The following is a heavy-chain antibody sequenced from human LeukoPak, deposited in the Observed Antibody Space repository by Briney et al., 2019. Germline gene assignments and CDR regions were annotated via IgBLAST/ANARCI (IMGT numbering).Heavy chain of an antibody. CDR3: AKAGSSSWDAFDY. D-gene: IGHD6-13*01. CDR2: IRYDGSNK. CDR1: GFTFSSYG. J-gene: IGHJ4*02. V-gene: IGHV3-30*02. Sequence: VGSLRLSCAASGFTFSSYGMHWVRQAPGKGLEWVAFIRYDGSNKYYADSVKGRFTISRDNSKNTLYLQMNSLRAEDTAVHYCAKAGSSSWDAFDYWGQGTLVTVSS.